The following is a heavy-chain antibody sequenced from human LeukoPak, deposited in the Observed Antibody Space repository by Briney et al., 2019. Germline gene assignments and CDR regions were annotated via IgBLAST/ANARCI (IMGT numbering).Heavy chain of an antibody. CDR2: LNQNGDEK. Sequence: GGSRRLSWETLDSTFRIYWMSWVRRAPGKGLEWVANLNQNGDEKYYVDSVKGRFTISRDNAKNSLYLQMNSLRAEDTAVYYCARDLWQTMIRGLISFFDYWGQGTLVTVSS. D-gene: IGHD3-10*01. J-gene: IGHJ4*02. V-gene: IGHV3-7*01. CDR1: DSTFRIYW. CDR3: ARDLWQTMIRGLISFFDY.